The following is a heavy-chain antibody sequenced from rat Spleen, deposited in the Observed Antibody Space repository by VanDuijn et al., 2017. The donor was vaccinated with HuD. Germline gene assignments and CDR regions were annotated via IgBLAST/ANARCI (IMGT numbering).Heavy chain of an antibody. D-gene: IGHD1-8*01. V-gene: IGHV5-29*01. CDR2: ISYDGSST. CDR1: GFSFSDYY. J-gene: IGHJ2*01. CDR3: ARHGYSSYFDY. Sequence: EVQLVESDGGLVQPGRSLKLSCATSGFSFSDYYMAWVRQAPTTGLEWVATISYDGSSTYYRDSVKGRFTISRDNAKSTLYLQMDSLRSEDTATYYCARHGYSSYFDYWGQGVMVTVSS.